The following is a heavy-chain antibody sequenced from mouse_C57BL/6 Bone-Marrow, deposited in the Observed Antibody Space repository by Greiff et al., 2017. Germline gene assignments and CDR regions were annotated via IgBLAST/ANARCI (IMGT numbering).Heavy chain of an antibody. V-gene: IGHV1-80*01. CDR3: ARRGLYAMDY. CDR1: GYAFSSYW. CDR2: IYPGDGDT. J-gene: IGHJ4*01. Sequence: VQGVESGAELVKPGASVKISCKASGYAFSSYWMNWVKQRPGKGLEWIGQIYPGDGDTNYNGKFKGKATLTADKSSSTAYMQLSSLTSEDSAVYFCARRGLYAMDYWGQGTSVTVSS.